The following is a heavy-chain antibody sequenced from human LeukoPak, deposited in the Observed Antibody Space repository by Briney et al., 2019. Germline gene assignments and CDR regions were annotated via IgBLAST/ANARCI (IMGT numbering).Heavy chain of an antibody. CDR2: IRYDGSNK. CDR3: AKDLVRGVPYYYYMDV. V-gene: IGHV3-30*02. D-gene: IGHD3-10*01. CDR1: GFTFSSYG. Sequence: PGGSLRLSCAASGFTFSSYGMHWVRQAPGKGLEWVAFIRYDGSNKYYADSVKGRFTISRDNSKNTLYLQMNSLRAEDTAVYYCAKDLVRGVPYYYYMDVWGKGTTVTVSS. J-gene: IGHJ6*03.